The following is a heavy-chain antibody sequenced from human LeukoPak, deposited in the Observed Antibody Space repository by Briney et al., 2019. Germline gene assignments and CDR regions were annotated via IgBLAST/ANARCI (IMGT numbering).Heavy chain of an antibody. CDR3: AREGQYGSGSYGAFDI. CDR2: IKHDGSEK. Sequence: GGSLRLSCAASGFTFSSYGMHWVRQAPGKGLEWVANIKHDGSEKYFVDSVKGRFTISRDNARNSLYLQMDSLRAEDTAVYYCAREGQYGSGSYGAFDIWGQGTKVTVSS. V-gene: IGHV3-7*03. CDR1: GFTFSSYG. J-gene: IGHJ3*02. D-gene: IGHD3-10*01.